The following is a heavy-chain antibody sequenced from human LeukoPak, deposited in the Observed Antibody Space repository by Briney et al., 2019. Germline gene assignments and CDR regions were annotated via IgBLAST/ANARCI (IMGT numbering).Heavy chain of an antibody. J-gene: IGHJ4*02. CDR3: ARHGSGSYRY. D-gene: IGHD3-10*01. V-gene: IGHV4-34*01. CDR2: INHSGST. CDR1: GGSISSYY. Sequence: SETLSLTCTVSGGSISSYYWSWIRQPPGKGLEWIGEINHSGSTNYNPSLKSRVTISVDTSKNQFSLKLSSVTAADTAVYYCARHGSGSYRYWGQGTLVTVSS.